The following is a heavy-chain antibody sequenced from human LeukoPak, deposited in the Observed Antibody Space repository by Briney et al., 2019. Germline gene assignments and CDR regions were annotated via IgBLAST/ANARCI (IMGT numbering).Heavy chain of an antibody. J-gene: IGHJ5*02. V-gene: IGHV4-4*02. CDR2: IYYSGNT. D-gene: IGHD6-13*01. CDR1: GGSISSSNW. CDR3: ARECGSSHWFDP. Sequence: SGTLSLTCAVPGGSISSSNWWTWVRQPPGKGLEWIGEIYYSGNTNYNPSLKSRVTISMDKSKNHFSLNLTSVTAADTAVYYCARECGSSHWFDPWGQGTLVTVSS.